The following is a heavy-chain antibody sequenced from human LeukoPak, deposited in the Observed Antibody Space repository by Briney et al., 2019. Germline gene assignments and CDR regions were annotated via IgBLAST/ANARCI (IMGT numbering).Heavy chain of an antibody. V-gene: IGHV3-23*01. CDR2: ISGSGRTT. CDR3: AKFGSPVAGRNYFDY. Sequence: PGGSLRLSCAASGFTFSDYAMSWVRQAPGKGLEWVSAISGSGRTTYYADSVKGRFTVSRDNPKNTLSLQMNRLRAEDTAVYFCAKFGSPVAGRNYFDYWGQGTLITVSS. CDR1: GFTFSDYA. J-gene: IGHJ4*02. D-gene: IGHD6-19*01.